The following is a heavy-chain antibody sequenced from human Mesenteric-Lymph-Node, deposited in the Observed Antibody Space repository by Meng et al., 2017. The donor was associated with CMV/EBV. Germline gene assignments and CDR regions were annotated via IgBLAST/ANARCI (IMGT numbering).Heavy chain of an antibody. CDR2: IYYSGST. V-gene: IGHV4-39*07. CDR3: ARDGDYYDSSGYNPFDY. Sequence: QLQLQESGPGLVKPSETLSLTCNASGGSISSSSYYWGWIRQPPGKGLEWIGSIYYSGSTYYNPSLKSRVTISVDTSKNQFSLKLSSVTAADTAVYYCARDGDYYDSSGYNPFDYWGQGTLVTVSS. J-gene: IGHJ4*02. D-gene: IGHD3-22*01. CDR1: GGSISSSSYY.